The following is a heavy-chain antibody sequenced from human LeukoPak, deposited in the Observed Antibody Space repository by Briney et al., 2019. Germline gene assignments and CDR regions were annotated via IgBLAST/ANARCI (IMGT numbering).Heavy chain of an antibody. Sequence: GGSLRLSCAASGFSFSRYWMHWVRQAPGKGLVWVSRINSDGSSTSYADSVKGRFTISRDNAKNTLYLQMNSLRAEDTAVYYCARGAYLLDSGMDVWGQGTTVTVSS. J-gene: IGHJ6*02. D-gene: IGHD2/OR15-2a*01. CDR2: INSDGSST. V-gene: IGHV3-74*01. CDR1: GFSFSRYW. CDR3: ARGAYLLDSGMDV.